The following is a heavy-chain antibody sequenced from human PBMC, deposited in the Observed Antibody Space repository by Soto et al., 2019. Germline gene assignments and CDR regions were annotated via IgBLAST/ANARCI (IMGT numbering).Heavy chain of an antibody. V-gene: IGHV3-64*01. D-gene: IGHD2-21*01. Sequence: EVQLVESGGGLVQPGGSLRLSCAGSGFTFSSYAMHWVRQAPGKGLEYVSAISSNGDNTDYVNSVKGRFTISRDNSKNTLYLQMGSLRVEDMAVYYCARRIPFGYGMGVWGQGTTVTVSS. CDR3: ARRIPFGYGMGV. J-gene: IGHJ6*02. CDR2: ISSNGDNT. CDR1: GFTFSSYA.